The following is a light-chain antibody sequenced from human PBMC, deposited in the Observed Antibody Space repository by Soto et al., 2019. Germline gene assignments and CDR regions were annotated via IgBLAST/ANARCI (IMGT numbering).Light chain of an antibody. CDR1: NSNIGRNS. J-gene: IGLJ1*01. Sequence: QSVLTQPPSASATPGQRVTISCSGGNSNIGRNSVNWYQQLPGTAPKLLMYSDNQRPSGVPDRFSGSKSGTSASLAISGLQSEAEADYYCAAWDDSLSGYVFGTGTKLTVL. V-gene: IGLV1-44*01. CDR3: AAWDDSLSGYV. CDR2: SDN.